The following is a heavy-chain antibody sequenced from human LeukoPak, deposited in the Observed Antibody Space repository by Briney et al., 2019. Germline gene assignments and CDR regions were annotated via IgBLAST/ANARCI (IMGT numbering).Heavy chain of an antibody. V-gene: IGHV1-18*04. CDR3: ARRKVGYCIGDSCYSGADY. CDR1: GYTLTTYT. Sequence: ASVKVSCKASGYTLTTYTIGWVRQAPGQGLEWMGWISAYNGDTNYAQKLQGRVTMTTDTSTSTAYMELRSLMSDDTAVYYCARRKVGYCIGDSCYSGADYWGQGTLVTVSS. D-gene: IGHD2-15*01. CDR2: ISAYNGDT. J-gene: IGHJ4*02.